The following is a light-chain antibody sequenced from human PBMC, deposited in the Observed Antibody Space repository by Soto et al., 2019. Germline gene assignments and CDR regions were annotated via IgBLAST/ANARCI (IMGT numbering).Light chain of an antibody. V-gene: IGKV3-20*01. CDR2: VAS. CDR3: QQDGSSPLYT. CDR1: QSVSSSY. J-gene: IGKJ2*01. Sequence: EIVWTQSPGTLSLSPGERATLSCRASQSVSSSYLAWYQQKPCQAPRLLIYVASSRATGIPDRFGGSGSGTDFTLTIIRLEPEDFAVYYCQQDGSSPLYTFGQGTKLEI.